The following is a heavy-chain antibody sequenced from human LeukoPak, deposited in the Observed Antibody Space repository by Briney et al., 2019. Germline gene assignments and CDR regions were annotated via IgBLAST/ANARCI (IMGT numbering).Heavy chain of an antibody. V-gene: IGHV3-30*01. CDR1: GFTFSSYA. CDR2: ISYDGSNK. D-gene: IGHD4-17*01. Sequence: PGGSLRLSCAASGFTFSSYAMHWVRQAPGKGLEWVAVISYDGSNKHYADSVKGRFTISRDNSKNTLYLQMNSLRAEDTAVYYCARWLKTRCYLDYWGKGTLFTVSS. J-gene: IGHJ4*02. CDR3: ARWLKTRCYLDY.